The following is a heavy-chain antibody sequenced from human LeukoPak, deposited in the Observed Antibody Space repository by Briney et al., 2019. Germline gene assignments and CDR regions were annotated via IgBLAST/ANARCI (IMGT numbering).Heavy chain of an antibody. CDR2: IKQDGSEK. V-gene: IGHV3-7*01. CDR3: ARTGASYYYYYMDV. J-gene: IGHJ6*03. Sequence: GGSLRLSCAASGFTFSSYWMSWVRQAPGKGLERVANIKQDGSEKYYVDSVKGRFTISRDNAKNSLYLQMNSLRAEDTAVYYCARTGASYYYYYMDVWGKGTTVTVSS. D-gene: IGHD3-10*01. CDR1: GFTFSSYW.